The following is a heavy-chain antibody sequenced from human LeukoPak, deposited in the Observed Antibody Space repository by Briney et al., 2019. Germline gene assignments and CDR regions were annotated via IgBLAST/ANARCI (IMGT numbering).Heavy chain of an antibody. J-gene: IGHJ4*02. CDR3: ARSDLGSSWCYFDY. CDR1: GFTFSNYN. V-gene: IGHV3-11*01. CDR2: ISSSGSTI. D-gene: IGHD6-13*01. Sequence: GGPLRLSCAASGFTFSNYNMSGIRRTPGKGREGVTYISSSGSTIYYADSVKGRFTISRDNAKNSLYLQMNSLRAEDTAVYYCARSDLGSSWCYFDYWGQGTLVTVSS.